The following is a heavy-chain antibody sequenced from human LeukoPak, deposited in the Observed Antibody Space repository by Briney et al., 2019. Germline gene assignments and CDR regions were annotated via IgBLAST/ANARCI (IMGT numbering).Heavy chain of an antibody. CDR1: GASISDYY. J-gene: IGHJ4*02. V-gene: IGHV4-4*07. CDR2: IYTSGAT. Sequence: SETLSLTCTVSGASISDYYWSWIRQPAGKGLEWIGRIYTSGATNYSPSLKGRVTMSVDTSKNQLSLKLTSVTAADTAVYYCARGDVDTAIVTIQYWGQGSLVTVSS. D-gene: IGHD5-18*01. CDR3: ARGDVDTAIVTIQY.